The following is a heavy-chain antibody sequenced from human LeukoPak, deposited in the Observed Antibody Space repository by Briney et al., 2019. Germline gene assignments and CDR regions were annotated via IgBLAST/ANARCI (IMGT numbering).Heavy chain of an antibody. D-gene: IGHD3-22*01. V-gene: IGHV3-7*01. CDR3: ARDMGYDSSGYYTP. Sequence: GGSLRLSCAASGFTFSSYWMSWVRQAPGKGLEWVANIKQDGSEKYYVDSVKGRFTISRDNAKNSLYLQMNSLRAEDTAVYYCARDMGYDSSGYYTPWGQGTLVTVSS. J-gene: IGHJ4*02. CDR1: GFTFSSYW. CDR2: IKQDGSEK.